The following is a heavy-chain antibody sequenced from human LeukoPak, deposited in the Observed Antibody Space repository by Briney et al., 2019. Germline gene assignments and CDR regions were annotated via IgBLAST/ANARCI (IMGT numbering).Heavy chain of an antibody. CDR1: GLTFTNYR. V-gene: IGHV3-74*01. CDR2: INSAGSIT. CDR3: ATQRGGY. J-gene: IGHJ4*02. D-gene: IGHD6-25*01. Sequence: GGSLRLSCAVSGLTFTNYRMHWVRQVPGKGLVWVSRINSAGSITNYTDSVRGRFTISRDNAKNTLFLQMSSLRADDSAVYYCATQRGGYWGQGTRVIVSS.